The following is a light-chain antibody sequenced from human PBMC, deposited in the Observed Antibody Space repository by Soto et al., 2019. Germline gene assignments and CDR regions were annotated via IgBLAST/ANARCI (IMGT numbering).Light chain of an antibody. CDR2: TAS. CDR1: QSISSY. CDR3: QQYNNYWT. J-gene: IGKJ1*01. V-gene: IGKV1-5*03. Sequence: IPMTPSPSTLSASLGDRVTTTCRASQSISSYLAWYQQTPGTAPHLLIYTASNLESGVPSRFSGSGSATESTLTISSLQPEYFATYYCQQYNNYWTLGQGTKVDIK.